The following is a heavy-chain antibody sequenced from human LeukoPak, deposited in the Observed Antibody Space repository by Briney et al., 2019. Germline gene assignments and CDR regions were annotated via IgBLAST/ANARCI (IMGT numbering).Heavy chain of an antibody. V-gene: IGHV3-23*01. J-gene: IGHJ4*02. D-gene: IGHD6-6*01. Sequence: GGSLRLSCAASGFTFSSYAMSWDRQAPGKGLEWVSAISGSGGSTYYADSVKGRFTISRDNAKNSLYLQMNSLRAEDTAVYYCARAHHPQEYSSSDFDYWGQGTLVTVSS. CDR3: ARAHHPQEYSSSDFDY. CDR2: ISGSGGST. CDR1: GFTFSSYA.